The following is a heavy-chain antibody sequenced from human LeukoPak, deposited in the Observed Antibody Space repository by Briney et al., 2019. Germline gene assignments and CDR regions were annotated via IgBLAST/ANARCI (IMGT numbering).Heavy chain of an antibody. V-gene: IGHV3-33*01. CDR2: IWYDGSNK. CDR1: GFTFSSYG. J-gene: IGHJ4*02. CDR3: ARDSSGYFGD. D-gene: IGHD3-22*01. Sequence: GRSLRLSCAASGFTFSSYGMHWVRQAPGKGLEWVAVIWYDGSNKYYADSVKGRFTISRDNSKSTLYLQMNSLRAEDTAVYYCARDSSGYFGDWGQGTLVTVSS.